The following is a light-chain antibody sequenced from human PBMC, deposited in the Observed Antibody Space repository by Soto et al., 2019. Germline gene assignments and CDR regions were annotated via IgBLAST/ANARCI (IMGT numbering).Light chain of an antibody. J-gene: IGLJ2*01. CDR1: SSDVGGYNY. Sequence: QSALTQPASVSGSPGQSITISCTGTSSDVGGYNYVSWYQQHPGKAPKLMIYDDINRPSGVSNRFSGPKSGNTASLTISGLQAEDEADYYCSSYTSSSTRVFGGGTKVTVL. CDR2: DDI. V-gene: IGLV2-14*01. CDR3: SSYTSSSTRV.